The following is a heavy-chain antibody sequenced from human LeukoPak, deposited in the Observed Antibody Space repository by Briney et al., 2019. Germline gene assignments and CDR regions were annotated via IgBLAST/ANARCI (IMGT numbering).Heavy chain of an antibody. CDR2: ISSSSSYI. V-gene: IGHV3-21*01. CDR3: ARDGSGDYYFDY. CDR1: GFTFSSYS. D-gene: IGHD3-10*01. Sequence: GGSLRLSCAASGFTFSSYSMNWVRQAPGKGLEWVSSISSSSSYIYYADSVKGRFTISRDNAKNSLYLQMNSLRAEDTAVYYCARDGSGDYYFDYWGQGTLVTVSS. J-gene: IGHJ4*02.